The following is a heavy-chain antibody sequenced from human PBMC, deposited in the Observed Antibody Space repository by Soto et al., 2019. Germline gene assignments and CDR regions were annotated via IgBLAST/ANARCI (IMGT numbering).Heavy chain of an antibody. CDR2: ISAHNGDT. CDR1: GYTFTSYG. J-gene: IGHJ6*02. CDR3: ARSSGTYPPSRYYYGLDV. Sequence: QVQLVQSGPEVKKPGASVKVSCKASGYTFTSYGFSWVRQAPGQGLEWMGWISAHNGDTIYAQKFQDRITMTTDTSTNTAYLELRSLKSGDTAVFYCARSSGTYPPSRYYYGLDVWGQGTRVTVSS. V-gene: IGHV1-18*01. D-gene: IGHD1-26*01.